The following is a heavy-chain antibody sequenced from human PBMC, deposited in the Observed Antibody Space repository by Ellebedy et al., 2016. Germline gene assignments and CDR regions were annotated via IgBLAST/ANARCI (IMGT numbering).Heavy chain of an antibody. J-gene: IGHJ6*02. CDR1: GYTLTELS. V-gene: IGHV1-24*01. CDR2: FDPEDGET. CDR3: ATGYDSSGYYPSQDYGMDV. D-gene: IGHD3-22*01. Sequence: ASVKVSCKVSGYTLTELSMHWVRQAPGKGLEWMGGFDPEDGETVYAQKLQGRVTMTEDTSTDTAYMELSSLRSEDTAVYYCATGYDSSGYYPSQDYGMDVWGQGTTVSVSS.